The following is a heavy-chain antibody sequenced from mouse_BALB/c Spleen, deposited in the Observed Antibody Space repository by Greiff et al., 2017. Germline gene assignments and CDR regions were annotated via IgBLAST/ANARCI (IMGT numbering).Heavy chain of an antibody. J-gene: IGHJ3*01. Sequence: EVTPVESGGGLVKPGGSLKLSCAASGFAFSSYDMSWVRQTPEKRLEWVAYISSGGGSTYYPDTVKGRFTISRDNAKNTLYLQMSSLKSEDTAMYYCARKGYGSSYEAWFAYWGQGTLVTVSA. CDR2: ISSGGGST. D-gene: IGHD1-1*01. V-gene: IGHV5-12-1*01. CDR1: GFAFSSYD. CDR3: ARKGYGSSYEAWFAY.